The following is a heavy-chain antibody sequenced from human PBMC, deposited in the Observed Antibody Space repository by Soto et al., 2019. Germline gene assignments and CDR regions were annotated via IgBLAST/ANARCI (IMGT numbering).Heavy chain of an antibody. CDR3: ARTVDTAMVSSYYGMDV. V-gene: IGHV1-69*02. CDR1: GGTFSSYT. CDR2: IIPILGIA. Sequence: QVQLVQSGAEVKKPGSSVKVSCKASGGTFSSYTISWVRQAPGQGLEWMGRIIPILGIANYAQKFQGRVTITADKSXSXXYMELSSLRSEDTAVYYCARTVDTAMVSSYYGMDVWGQGTTVTVSS. J-gene: IGHJ6*02. D-gene: IGHD5-18*01.